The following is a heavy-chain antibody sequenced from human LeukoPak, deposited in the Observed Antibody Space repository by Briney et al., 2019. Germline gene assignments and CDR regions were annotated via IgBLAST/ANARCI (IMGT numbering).Heavy chain of an antibody. CDR2: MYYSWST. Sequence: SETLSLTCTVSVGSISIYYWSWIRQPPGKGLEWIGYMYYSWSTNYNPSLKSRVTISVDTSNNQFSVKLRSVPAADTAVYYCARGNASRRDTFDIWGQGTMVTVSS. V-gene: IGHV4-59*01. D-gene: IGHD3-16*01. CDR3: ARGNASRRDTFDI. J-gene: IGHJ3*02. CDR1: VGSISIYY.